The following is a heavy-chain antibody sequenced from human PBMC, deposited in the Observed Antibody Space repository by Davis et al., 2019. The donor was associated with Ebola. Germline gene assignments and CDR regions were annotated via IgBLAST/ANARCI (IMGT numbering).Heavy chain of an antibody. D-gene: IGHD6-6*01. CDR1: GYTFPNYW. Sequence: GESLKISCKTSGYTFPNYWIGWVRQKPGKGLEWMAIMYPDESEVRYSPSFKGQVSMSVDKSVTTAHLQWSSLKASDTAMYYCARRGGEYSSTSGDAFDIWGQGTMVTVFS. V-gene: IGHV5-51*01. J-gene: IGHJ3*02. CDR3: ARRGGEYSSTSGDAFDI. CDR2: MYPDESEV.